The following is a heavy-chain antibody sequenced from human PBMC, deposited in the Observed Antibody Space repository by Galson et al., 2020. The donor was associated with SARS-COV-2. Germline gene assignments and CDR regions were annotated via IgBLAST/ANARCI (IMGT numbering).Heavy chain of an antibody. CDR3: ASQPWLILFDAFDM. CDR1: GFTFSASA. D-gene: IGHD6-19*01. CDR2: VSSSGEIT. Sequence: GGSLRLSCAASGFTFSASAMSWVRQAPGKGLEWVSAVSSSGEITYYADSVKGRFTISRDNSRNTLFLQMHSLRAEDTAVYYCASQPWLILFDAFDMWGQGTMVTVSS. J-gene: IGHJ3*02. V-gene: IGHV3-23*01.